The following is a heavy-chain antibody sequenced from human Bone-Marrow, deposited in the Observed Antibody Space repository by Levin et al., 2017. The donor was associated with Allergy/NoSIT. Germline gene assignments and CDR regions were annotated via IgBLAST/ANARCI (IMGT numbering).Heavy chain of an antibody. CDR3: ARGRASAFDY. CDR2: TYYRSKWSN. J-gene: IGHJ4*02. Sequence: SCAISGDSVSTNGVAWNWIRQSPSRGLECLGRTYYRSKWSNDYALSVPSRITINPATSKNQFSLLLNSVTPEDTAVYYCARGRASAFDYWGQGTLVAVSS. V-gene: IGHV6-1*01. D-gene: IGHD2-2*01. CDR1: GDSVSTNGVA.